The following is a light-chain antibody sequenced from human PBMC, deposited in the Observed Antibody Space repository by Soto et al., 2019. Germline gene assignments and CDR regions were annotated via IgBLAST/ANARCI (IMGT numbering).Light chain of an antibody. J-gene: IGLJ1*01. CDR3: SSYTSTNSYV. CDR2: EVS. Sequence: QSALTQPASVSGSPGQSITISCTGSSSDVGGYNYVSWFQQHPGRAPKFMIYEVSNRPSGVSNRFSGSKSGNTASLTVSGLQADDEADYYCSSYTSTNSYVFGTGTKLTVL. V-gene: IGLV2-14*01. CDR1: SSDVGGYNY.